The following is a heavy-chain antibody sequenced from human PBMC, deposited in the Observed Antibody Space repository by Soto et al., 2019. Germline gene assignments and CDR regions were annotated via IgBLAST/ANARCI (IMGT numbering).Heavy chain of an antibody. CDR2: ISAYNGNT. CDR3: ARGYCSSSSGYTPPVY. Sequence: QVPLVQSGAEVKKPGASVKVSCKASGDTYTSYGISWVRQAPGQGLEWMGWISAYNGNTNYAQKLQGRVTMTTDPSTSTAYMELSSLRSDDTAVYYCARGYCSSSSGYTPPVYWGQGTLVTVSS. D-gene: IGHD2-2*02. V-gene: IGHV1-18*01. CDR1: GDTYTSYG. J-gene: IGHJ4*02.